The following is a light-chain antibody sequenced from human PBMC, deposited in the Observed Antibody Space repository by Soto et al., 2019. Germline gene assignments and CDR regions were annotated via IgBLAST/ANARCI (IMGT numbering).Light chain of an antibody. Sequence: QSALTQPASVAGSPGQSITISCAGTSSDVGGYDFVSWYQHHPGRAPKLLIYEVSGRPSGVSYRFSGSKSGNTASLIISGLQAEDEAYYYCSSYGSSGTSVFGTGTKGTVL. CDR1: SSDVGGYDF. J-gene: IGLJ1*01. CDR2: EVS. V-gene: IGLV2-14*01. CDR3: SSYGSSGTSV.